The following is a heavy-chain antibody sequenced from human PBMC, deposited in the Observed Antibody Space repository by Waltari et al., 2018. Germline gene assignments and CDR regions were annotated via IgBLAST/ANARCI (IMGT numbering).Heavy chain of an antibody. Sequence: QVQLVQSGAEVKKPGXSVKVSCKASGYTFTXYDIXWVRQATGQGLEWMGWMNPHSGNTGYAXKFQGRVTXTRNXSIXTAXXXVXSLRSEDTXXYYCXRDYYYVSRGXYCHFDYXGQGTLVTVXS. CDR3: XRDYYYVSRGXYCHFDY. J-gene: IGHJ4*02. D-gene: IGHD3-22*01. CDR1: GYTFTXYD. CDR2: MNPHSGNT. V-gene: IGHV1-8*01.